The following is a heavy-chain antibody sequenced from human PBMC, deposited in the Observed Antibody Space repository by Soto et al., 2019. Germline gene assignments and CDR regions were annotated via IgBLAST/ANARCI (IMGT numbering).Heavy chain of an antibody. CDR2: ISYDGSNK. J-gene: IGHJ4*02. D-gene: IGHD6-19*01. Sequence: QVQLVESGGGVVQPGRSLRLSCAASGFTFGSYGMHWVRQAPGKGLEWVAVISYDGSNKYYADSVKGRFTISRDNSKNTLYLQMNSLRAEDTAVYYCAKDPGIAVAGTPYYFDYWGQGTLVTVSS. V-gene: IGHV3-30*18. CDR3: AKDPGIAVAGTPYYFDY. CDR1: GFTFGSYG.